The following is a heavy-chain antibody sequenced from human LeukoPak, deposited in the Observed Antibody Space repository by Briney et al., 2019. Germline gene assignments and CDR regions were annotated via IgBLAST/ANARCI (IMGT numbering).Heavy chain of an antibody. CDR2: MYHGGST. V-gene: IGHV4-38-2*02. CDR1: GSSISSGSY. CDR3: ARSMGFCTSNTCTYAMDV. D-gene: IGHD2-2*01. J-gene: IGHJ6*02. Sequence: SETLSLTCNVSGSSISSGSYWGWIRQPPGKGLEWIGNMYHGGSTYYNPSLKSRVTISVDTAKHQLSLTLSSVAAADTAVYYCARSMGFCTSNTCTYAMDVWGQGTTVTVSS.